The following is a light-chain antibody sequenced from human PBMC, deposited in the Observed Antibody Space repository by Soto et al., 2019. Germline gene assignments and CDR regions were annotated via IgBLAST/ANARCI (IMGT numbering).Light chain of an antibody. CDR1: SSNIGSNT. CDR2: SNN. J-gene: IGLJ2*01. CDR3: AAWDDSLNVVV. V-gene: IGLV1-44*01. Sequence: QSVLTQPPSASGTPGQRVTISCSGSSSNIGSNTVNWYQQLPGTAPKLLIYSNNQRPSGVPDRLSGSKSGTSASLAISGLQSEDEADYYCAAWDDSLNVVVFGAGTKLTVL.